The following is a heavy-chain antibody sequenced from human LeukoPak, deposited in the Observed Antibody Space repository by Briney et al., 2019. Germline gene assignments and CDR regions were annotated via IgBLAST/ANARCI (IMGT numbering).Heavy chain of an antibody. Sequence: GGSLRLSCVASGFTFSNYCMHWVRQTPGKGLAWVSRIRTDGGETNYADSVKGRFTISRDNAKNTLYLQMNSLRVEDTAVYYCARDFLAQGSWGQGTLVTVSS. CDR1: GFTFSNYC. V-gene: IGHV3-74*01. D-gene: IGHD3-10*01. CDR2: IRTDGGET. J-gene: IGHJ4*02. CDR3: ARDFLAQGS.